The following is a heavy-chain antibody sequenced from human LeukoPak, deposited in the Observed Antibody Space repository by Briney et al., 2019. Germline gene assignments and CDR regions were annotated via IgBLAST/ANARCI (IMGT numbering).Heavy chain of an antibody. J-gene: IGHJ4*02. CDR1: GFTFSGYA. Sequence: AGGSLRLSCAASGFTFSGYAMHWVRQTPGKGLEYVSAINSNGGTTYYANSVKGRFTISRDNSKNTLYLQMNSLRAEDTAVYYCASNSGYEKGYWGQGTLVTVSS. D-gene: IGHD5-12*01. CDR3: ASNSGYEKGY. V-gene: IGHV3-64*01. CDR2: INSNGGTT.